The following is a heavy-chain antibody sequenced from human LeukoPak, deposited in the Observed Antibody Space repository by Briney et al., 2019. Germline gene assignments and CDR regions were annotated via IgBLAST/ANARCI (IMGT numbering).Heavy chain of an antibody. CDR1: GFSVSIYA. V-gene: IGHV3-23*01. CDR3: AKVGSNSRRHIDY. D-gene: IGHD1-26*01. CDR2: ISGGDGST. J-gene: IGHJ4*02. Sequence: GGSLRLSCAASGFSVSIYAMNWVRQAPRKGLEWVSDISGGDGSTYYADSVKGRFTISRDDSKNTLYLQMNSLRAEDTAVYYCAKVGSNSRRHIDYWGQGALVTVSS.